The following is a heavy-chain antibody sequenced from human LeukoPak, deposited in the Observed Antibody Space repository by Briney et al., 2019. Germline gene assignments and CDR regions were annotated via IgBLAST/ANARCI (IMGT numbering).Heavy chain of an antibody. V-gene: IGHV3-23*01. D-gene: IGHD3-22*01. Sequence: GGSLRLSCAASGFTFNSYAMTWVRQAPEKGLEWVSSIIDSGISTYYGDSVKGRFTISRDNSKNTLYLQMNSLRAEDTAVYYCARAPVLFSGYFDYWGQGTLVTVSS. CDR2: IIDSGIST. CDR3: ARAPVLFSGYFDY. J-gene: IGHJ4*02. CDR1: GFTFNSYA.